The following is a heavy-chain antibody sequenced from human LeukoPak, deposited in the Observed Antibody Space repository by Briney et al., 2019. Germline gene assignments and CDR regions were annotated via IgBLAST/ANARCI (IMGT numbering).Heavy chain of an antibody. CDR2: IDWDDDK. V-gene: IGHV2-70*11. J-gene: IGHJ3*02. Sequence: ESGPALVKPTQTLTLTCTFSGFSPSTSGMCVSWIRQPPGKALEWLARIDWDDDKYYSTSLKTRLTISKDTSKNQVVLTMTNMDPVDTATYYCARVDYCDSSGYDAFDIWGQGTMVTVSS. CDR3: ARVDYCDSSGYDAFDI. CDR1: GFSPSTSGMC. D-gene: IGHD3-22*01.